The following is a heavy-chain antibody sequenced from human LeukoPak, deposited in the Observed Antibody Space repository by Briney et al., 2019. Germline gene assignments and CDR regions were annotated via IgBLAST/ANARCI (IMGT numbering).Heavy chain of an antibody. CDR2: IIPIFGTA. CDR3: ARERSGDGYPTY. D-gene: IGHD5-24*01. Sequence: SVKVSCKASGGTFSSYAISWVRQAPGQGLEWMGGIIPIFGTANYAQKFQGRVMITADESTSTAYMELSSLRSEDTAVYYCARERSGDGYPTYWGQGTLVTVSS. J-gene: IGHJ4*02. V-gene: IGHV1-69*13. CDR1: GGTFSSYA.